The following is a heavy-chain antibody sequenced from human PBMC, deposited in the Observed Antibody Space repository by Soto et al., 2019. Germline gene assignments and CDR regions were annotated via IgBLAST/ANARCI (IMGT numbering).Heavy chain of an antibody. D-gene: IGHD2-2*01. CDR3: ARPLGSCNSFGCWGAFDV. CDR2: INTAGATT. J-gene: IGHJ3*01. Sequence: QVHLVQSGAEVKKLGASVKVSCQASGYTFTSYAIHWVRQAPGQRLEWMGWINTAGATTVYSQNFQGRVTITRDISATTAYMDLSILRSEDTAVYYCARPLGSCNSFGCWGAFDVWGQGTMVTVTS. CDR1: GYTFTSYA. V-gene: IGHV1-3*04.